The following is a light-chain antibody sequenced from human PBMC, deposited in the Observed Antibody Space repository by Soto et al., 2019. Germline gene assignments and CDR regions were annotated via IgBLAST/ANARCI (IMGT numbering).Light chain of an antibody. J-gene: IGKJ1*01. CDR3: QQTYSAPPWT. Sequence: DIRMTQSPSTLSASVGDRVTITCRASQSISSWLAWYQQKPGKAPDLLIYTTTSLQSEVPSRFSGSGSETHFTLTITSLQPEDFATYFCQQTYSAPPWTFGPGTKVDIK. CDR1: QSISSW. V-gene: IGKV1-39*01. CDR2: TTT.